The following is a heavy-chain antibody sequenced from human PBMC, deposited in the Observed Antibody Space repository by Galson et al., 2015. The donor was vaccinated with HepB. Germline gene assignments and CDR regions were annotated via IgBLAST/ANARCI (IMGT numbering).Heavy chain of an antibody. CDR1: GGSISSGGYS. J-gene: IGHJ5*02. D-gene: IGHD2-15*01. V-gene: IGHV4-30-2*01. CDR3: ARGGSCSGGSCQNWFDP. CDR2: IYHSGST. Sequence: TLSLTCAVSGGSISSGGYSWSWIRQPPGKGLEWIGYIYHSGSTYYNPSLKSRVTISVDRSKNQFSLKLSSVTAADTAVYYCARGGSCSGGSCQNWFDPWGQGTLVTVSS.